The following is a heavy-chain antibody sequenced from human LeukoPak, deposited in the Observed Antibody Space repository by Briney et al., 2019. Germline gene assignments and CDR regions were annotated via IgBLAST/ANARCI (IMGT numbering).Heavy chain of an antibody. CDR3: ARDEGSLGSSWFDP. J-gene: IGHJ5*02. CDR1: GGSISDYY. D-gene: IGHD3-10*01. Sequence: SETLSLTCTVSGGSISDYYWSWIRQPAGKGLEWIGCIYTSGSTNYNPSLKSRVTISVDTSKNQFSLKLSSVTVADTAVYFCARDEGSLGSSWFDPWGQGTLVTVSS. CDR2: IYTSGST. V-gene: IGHV4-4*07.